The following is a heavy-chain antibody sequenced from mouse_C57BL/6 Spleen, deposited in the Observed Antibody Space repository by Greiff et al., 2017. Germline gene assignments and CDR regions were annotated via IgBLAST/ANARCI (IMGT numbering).Heavy chain of an antibody. D-gene: IGHD2-5*01. Sequence: VQLKQSGPGMVKPSQSLSLTCTVTGYSITSGYDWHWIRHFPGNKLEWMGYISYSGSTNYNPSLKSRISITHDTSKNHFFLKLNSVTTEDTATYYCARVGSNFWYFDVWGTGTTVTVSS. J-gene: IGHJ1*03. CDR1: GYSITSGYD. CDR3: ARVGSNFWYFDV. V-gene: IGHV3-1*01. CDR2: ISYSGST.